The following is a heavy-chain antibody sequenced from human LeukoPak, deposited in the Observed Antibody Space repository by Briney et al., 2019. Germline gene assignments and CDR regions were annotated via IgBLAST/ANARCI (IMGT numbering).Heavy chain of an antibody. CDR2: ISAGGGST. CDR1: GFTSSSYV. CDR3: AIDPYSSGWYLVPY. V-gene: IGHV3-23*01. D-gene: IGHD6-19*01. Sequence: GGSLRLSCAASGFTSSSYVMSWVRQAPGKGLEWVSAISAGGGSTYYADSVKGRFTISRDNSKNTLYLQMNSLRAEDTAVYYCAIDPYSSGWYLVPYWGQGTLVTVSS. J-gene: IGHJ4*02.